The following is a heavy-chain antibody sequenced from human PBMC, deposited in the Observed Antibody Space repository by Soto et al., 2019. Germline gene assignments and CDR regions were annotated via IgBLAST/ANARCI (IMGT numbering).Heavy chain of an antibody. V-gene: IGHV4-59*01. CDR3: ARRWGTYFDF. CDR2: IYYSGST. CDR1: GGSISSYY. J-gene: IGHJ4*02. D-gene: IGHD7-27*01. Sequence: SETLSLTCTVSGGSISSYYWIWIRQPPGKGLEWIGYIYYSGSTNYNPSLKSRVTISVDTSKNQFSLKLSSVTAADTAVYYCARRWGTYFDFWGQGTLVTVSS.